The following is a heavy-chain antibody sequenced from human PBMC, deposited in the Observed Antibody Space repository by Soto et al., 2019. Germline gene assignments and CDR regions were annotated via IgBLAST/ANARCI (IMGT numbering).Heavy chain of an antibody. D-gene: IGHD6-13*01. J-gene: IGHJ6*02. CDR3: ARDPGAAGRYYYYYGMDV. V-gene: IGHV1-18*01. CDR2: ISAYNGNT. CDR1: GYTFTSYG. Sequence: QVQLVQSGAEVKKPGASVKVSCKASGYTFTSYGISWVRQAPGQGLEWMGWISAYNGNTNYAQKLQGRVTMTTDTSTSTAYMELRSLRSDDTAVYYCARDPGAAGRYYYYYGMDVWGQGTTVTVSS.